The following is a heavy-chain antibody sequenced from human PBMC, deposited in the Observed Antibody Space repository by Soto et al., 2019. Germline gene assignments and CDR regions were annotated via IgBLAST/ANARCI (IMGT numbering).Heavy chain of an antibody. D-gene: IGHD5-12*01. CDR2: INPSGGST. V-gene: IGHV1-46*01. Sequence: ASVKVSCKASGYTFTIYYMHWVRQAPGQGLEWMGIINPSGGSTSYAQKFQGRVTMTRDTSTSTVYMELSSLRSEDTAVYYCAREAIPETDSGYDFGWFDPWGQGTLVTV. CDR3: AREAIPETDSGYDFGWFDP. CDR1: GYTFTIYY. J-gene: IGHJ5*02.